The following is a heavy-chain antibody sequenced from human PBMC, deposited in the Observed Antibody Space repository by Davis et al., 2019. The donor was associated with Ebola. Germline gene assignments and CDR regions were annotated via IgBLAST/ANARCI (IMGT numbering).Heavy chain of an antibody. D-gene: IGHD3-16*01. J-gene: IGHJ4*02. CDR1: GFTFSSYW. CDR3: ARDRGRFYYFDY. V-gene: IGHV3-74*01. Sequence: GESLKISCAASGFTFSSYWMHWVRQAPGKGLVWVSRINSDGSSTSYADSVKGRFTISRDNAKNTLYLQMNSLRAEDTAVYYCARDRGRFYYFDYWGQGTLVTVSS. CDR2: INSDGSST.